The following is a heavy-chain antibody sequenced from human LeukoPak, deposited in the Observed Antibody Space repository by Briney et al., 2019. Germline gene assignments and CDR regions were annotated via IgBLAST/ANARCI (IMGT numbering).Heavy chain of an antibody. Sequence: PGGSLRLSCAAAGFTFSSYEMNWVREAPGKVLEWVSYISSSGSTYYADSVKGRFTISRDNSKNTLYLQMNSLRAEDTAVYYCAKVLVGAAPYDAFDIWGQGTMVTVSS. D-gene: IGHD1-26*01. CDR2: ISSSGST. J-gene: IGHJ3*02. V-gene: IGHV3-23*01. CDR1: GFTFSSYE. CDR3: AKVLVGAAPYDAFDI.